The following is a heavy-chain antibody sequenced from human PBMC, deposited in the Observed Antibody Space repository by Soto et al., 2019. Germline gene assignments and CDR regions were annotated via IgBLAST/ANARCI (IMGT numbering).Heavy chain of an antibody. D-gene: IGHD6-13*01. Sequence: TSETLSLTCAVSGGYISSGGYSWSWIRQPPGKGLEWIGYIYHSGSTYYNPSLKSRVTISVDRSKNQFSLKLSSVTAADTAVYYCARYSSSWYFGHDAFDIWGQGTMVTVSS. CDR3: ARYSSSWYFGHDAFDI. J-gene: IGHJ3*02. V-gene: IGHV4-30-2*01. CDR1: GGYISSGGYS. CDR2: IYHSGST.